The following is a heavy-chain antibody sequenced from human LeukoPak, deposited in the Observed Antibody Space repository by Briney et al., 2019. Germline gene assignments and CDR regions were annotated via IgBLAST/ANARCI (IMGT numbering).Heavy chain of an antibody. CDR3: ASRVSEQLVRWAYYFDY. Sequence: SETLSLTCTVSGGSISSYYWSWIRQPPGKGLEWIGYIYYSGSTNYNPSLKSRVTISVDTSKNQFSLKLSSVTAADTAVYYCASRVSEQLVRWAYYFDYWGQGTLVTVSS. CDR1: GGSISSYY. J-gene: IGHJ4*02. V-gene: IGHV4-59*08. D-gene: IGHD6-13*01. CDR2: IYYSGST.